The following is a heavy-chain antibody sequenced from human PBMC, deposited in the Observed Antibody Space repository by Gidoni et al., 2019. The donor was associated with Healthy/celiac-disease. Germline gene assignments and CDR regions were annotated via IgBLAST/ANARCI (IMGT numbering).Heavy chain of an antibody. D-gene: IGHD2-21*02. CDR1: GYTFTSYY. J-gene: IGHJ5*02. CDR2: INPSGGST. CDR3: ARGGLVTAIGGWWFDP. Sequence: QVQLVQSGAEVKKPGASVKVSCKASGYTFTSYYMHWVRQAPGQGLEWMGIINPSGGSTSYAQKLQGRVTMTRDTSTSTVYMELSSLRSEDTAVYYCARGGLVTAIGGWWFDPWGQGTLVTVSS. V-gene: IGHV1-46*04.